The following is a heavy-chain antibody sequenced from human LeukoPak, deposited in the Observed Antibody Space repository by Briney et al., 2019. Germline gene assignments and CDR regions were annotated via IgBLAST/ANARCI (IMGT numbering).Heavy chain of an antibody. D-gene: IGHD3-3*01. CDR1: GYTFTSYG. CDR2: ISAYNGNT. CDR3: ARDLPSSDYDFWSGYLFDY. J-gene: IGHJ4*02. Sequence: ASVKVSCKASGYTFTSYGISWVRQAPGQGLEWMGWISAYNGNTNYAQKLQGRVTMTTDTSTSTAYMELRSLRSDDTAVYYCARDLPSSDYDFWSGYLFDYWGQGTLVTVSS. V-gene: IGHV1-18*01.